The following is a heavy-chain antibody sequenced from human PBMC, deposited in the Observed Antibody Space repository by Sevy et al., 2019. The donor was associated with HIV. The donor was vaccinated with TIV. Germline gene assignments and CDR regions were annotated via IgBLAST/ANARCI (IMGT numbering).Heavy chain of an antibody. V-gene: IGHV3-15*01. D-gene: IGHD3-16*01. J-gene: IGHJ1*01. CDR2: IKSKSDGGTT. Sequence: GGSLRLSCAASGFTFNNVWMSWVRQAPGKELEWVAHIKSKSDGGTTDYAAPVRGRFTISRDDSKNTLYLQMNSLKTEDTAVYYCTTGGSLFQHWGQGTLVTVSS. CDR1: GFTFNNVW. CDR3: TTGGSLFQH.